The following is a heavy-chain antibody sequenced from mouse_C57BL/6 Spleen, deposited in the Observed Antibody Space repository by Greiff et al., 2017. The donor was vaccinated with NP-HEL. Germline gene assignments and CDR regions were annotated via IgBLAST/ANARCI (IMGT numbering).Heavy chain of an antibody. CDR3: ARSYYGSSFYAMDY. V-gene: IGHV1-52*01. Sequence: VHLQQPGAELVRPGSSVKLSCKASGYTFTSYWMHWVKQRPIQGLEWIGNIDPSDSETHYNQKFKDKATLTVDKSSSTAYMQLSSLTSEDSAVYYCARSYYGSSFYAMDYWGQGTSVTVSS. J-gene: IGHJ4*01. CDR2: IDPSDSET. D-gene: IGHD1-1*01. CDR1: GYTFTSYW.